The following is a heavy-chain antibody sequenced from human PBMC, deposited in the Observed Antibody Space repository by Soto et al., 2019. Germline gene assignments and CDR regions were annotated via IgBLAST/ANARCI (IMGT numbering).Heavy chain of an antibody. CDR3: ARGRYYDILTGYYTYFDL. D-gene: IGHD3-9*01. CDR2: ISAYNGNT. J-gene: IGHJ2*01. Sequence: QVQLVQSGAEVKKPGASVKVSCKASGYTFTSYGISWVRQAPGQGLEWMGWISAYNGNTNYAQKLEGRVTMTTETSPSTADRGLGSMSSDDTAVYYCARGRYYDILTGYYTYFDLWGRGTLVTVSS. CDR1: GYTFTSYG. V-gene: IGHV1-18*01.